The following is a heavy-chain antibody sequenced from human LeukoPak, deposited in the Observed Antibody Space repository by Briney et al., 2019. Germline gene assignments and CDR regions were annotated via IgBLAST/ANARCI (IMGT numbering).Heavy chain of an antibody. V-gene: IGHV3-30*18. CDR1: GFTFSSYG. J-gene: IGHJ4*02. Sequence: GWSLRLSCAASGFTFSSYGMHWVRQAPGKGLEWVAVISYDGSNKYYADSVKGRFTISRDNSKNTLYLQMNSLRAEDTAVYYCAKVPQWGQGTLVTVSS. CDR2: ISYDGSNK. CDR3: AKVPQ.